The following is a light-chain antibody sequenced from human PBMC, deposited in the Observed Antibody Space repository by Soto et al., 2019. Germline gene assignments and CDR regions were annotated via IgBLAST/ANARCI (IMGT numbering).Light chain of an antibody. CDR2: EVS. J-gene: IGLJ3*02. CDR1: SSDVGHSNF. CDR3: SSYTTTFSVV. V-gene: IGLV2-14*03. Sequence: QSALTQPASVSGSPGQSIAISCTGTSSDVGHSNFVSWYQQHPGKVPKLIISEVSKRPSGVSNRFSGSKSGNTASLTISGLQAEDEADYYCSSYTTTFSVVFGGGTKLTVL.